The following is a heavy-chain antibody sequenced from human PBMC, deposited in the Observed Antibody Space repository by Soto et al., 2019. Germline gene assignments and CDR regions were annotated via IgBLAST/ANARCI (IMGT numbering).Heavy chain of an antibody. CDR2: IKNKANGYKT. J-gene: IGHJ6*02. V-gene: IGHV3-72*01. CDR3: SRAQSSSGWSRYYYYGMDV. Sequence: GGSLRLSCVASGFTFSDHYMDWVRQAPGKGLEWVGRIKNKANGYKTEYAASVEGRITISRDDSKNSLYLQINSLKTEDTAVYYCSRAQSSSGWSRYYYYGMDVWGQGTTVTSP. CDR1: GFTFSDHY. D-gene: IGHD6-19*01.